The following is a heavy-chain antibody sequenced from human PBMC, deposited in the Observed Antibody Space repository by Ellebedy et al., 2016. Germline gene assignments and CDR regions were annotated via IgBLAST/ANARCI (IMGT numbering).Heavy chain of an antibody. CDR2: IYHSGTT. CDR1: GGSISSADYY. CDR3: ARDLLAGIAVAGTEAGY. J-gene: IGHJ4*02. V-gene: IGHV4-30-4*01. D-gene: IGHD6-19*01. Sequence: LRLXXIVSGGSISSADYYWSWIRQPPGEGLEWVGNIYHSGTTYCNPSLKSRGTISVDTSKNQFSLKLSSVTAADTAVYYCARDLLAGIAVAGTEAGYWGQGTLVTVSS.